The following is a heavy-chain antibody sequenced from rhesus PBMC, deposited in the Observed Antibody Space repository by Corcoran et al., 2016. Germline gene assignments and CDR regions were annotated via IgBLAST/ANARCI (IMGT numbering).Heavy chain of an antibody. CDR1: GASVSSYW. CDR2: VKGNGALT. D-gene: IGHD2-39*02. Sequence: QGQLQESGPGLVKHSEALSLTCEVPGASVSSYWWSWIVQPPGKGLVWIGAVKGNGALTNYTPSLKNRLRMSKDASKHQISLKLPSVPAAATAIYYCGRWGWGSGDVDYWGQGVLVTVSS. CDR3: GRWGWGSGDVDY. V-gene: IGHV4-80*01. J-gene: IGHJ4*01.